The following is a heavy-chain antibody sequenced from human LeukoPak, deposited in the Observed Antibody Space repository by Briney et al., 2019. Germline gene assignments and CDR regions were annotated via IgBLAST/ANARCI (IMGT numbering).Heavy chain of an antibody. J-gene: IGHJ4*02. CDR1: GFSFSSYS. CDR2: ISYDANNK. CDR3: ARDYSSGWGFDY. Sequence: PGGSLRLSCAASGFSFSSYSIHWVRQAPGKGLEWVALISYDANNKDYADSVKGRFTISRDNSKNTLYLQMNSLRAEDTAIYYCARDYSSGWGFDYWGQGTLVTVSS. V-gene: IGHV3-30*04. D-gene: IGHD6-19*01.